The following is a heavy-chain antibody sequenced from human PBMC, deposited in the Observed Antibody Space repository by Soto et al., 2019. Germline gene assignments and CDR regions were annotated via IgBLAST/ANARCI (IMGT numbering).Heavy chain of an antibody. J-gene: IGHJ6*02. CDR2: INHSGST. Sequence: SETLSLTCTVSGGSISSSSYYWGWIRQPPGKGLEWIGEINHSGSTNYNPSLKSRVTISVDTSKNQFSLKLSSVTAADTAVYYCATITRSRITGTTVQPYYYGMDVWGQGTTVTVSS. D-gene: IGHD1-7*01. V-gene: IGHV4-39*07. CDR1: GGSISSSSYY. CDR3: ATITRSRITGTTVQPYYYGMDV.